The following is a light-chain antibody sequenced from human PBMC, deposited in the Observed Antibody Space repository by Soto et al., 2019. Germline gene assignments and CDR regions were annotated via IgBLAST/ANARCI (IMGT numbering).Light chain of an antibody. CDR2: DAS. CDR3: QQYNSYRT. V-gene: IGKV1-5*01. Sequence: DIQMTQSPSTLSASVGDRVTITCRASQSISSWLAWYQQEPGKAPKLLIYDASSLESGVPSRFSGSGSGTEFTLTISSLQPDDFATYYYQQYNSYRTFGQVTKV. CDR1: QSISSW. J-gene: IGKJ1*01.